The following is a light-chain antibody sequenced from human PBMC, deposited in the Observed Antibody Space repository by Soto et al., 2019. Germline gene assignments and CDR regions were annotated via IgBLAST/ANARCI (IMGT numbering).Light chain of an antibody. CDR3: QQYNNWPYT. J-gene: IGKJ2*01. CDR2: GAS. CDR1: QSVSSN. V-gene: IGKV3-15*01. Sequence: EIVMTQSPATLSVSPGERATLSCRASQSVSSNLAWYQQKPGQAPMLLIYGASTRATGIPARFSGSGSGTEFTLTITSLQYEDFAVYYCQQYNNWPYTFGQVPKLEIK.